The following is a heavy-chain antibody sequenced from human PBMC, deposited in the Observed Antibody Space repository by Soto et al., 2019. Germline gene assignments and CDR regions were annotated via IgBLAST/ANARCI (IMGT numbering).Heavy chain of an antibody. V-gene: IGHV3-30*18. CDR2: ISYDGSNK. CDR1: GFTFSSYG. D-gene: IGHD2-8*01. Sequence: QVQLVESGGGVVQPGRSLRLSCAASGFTFSSYGMHWVRQAPGKGLEWVAVISYDGSNKYYADSVKGRFTISRDNSKNTLYLQMNSLRAEDTAVYYCAKMVYAIRDYYYYGMDVW. CDR3: AKMVYAIRDYYYYGMDV. J-gene: IGHJ6*01.